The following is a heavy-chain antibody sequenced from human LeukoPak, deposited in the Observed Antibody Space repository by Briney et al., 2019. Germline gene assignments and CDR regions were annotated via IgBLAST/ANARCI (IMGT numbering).Heavy chain of an antibody. J-gene: IGHJ4*02. V-gene: IGHV1-69*01. Sequence: SSVKVSCKASGGTFSSYATSWVRQAPGQGLEWMGGIIPIFGTANYAQKFQGRVTITADESTSTAYMELSSLRSEDTAVYYCARAGSSWYYFDYWGQGTLVTVSS. CDR1: GGTFSSYA. CDR2: IIPIFGTA. CDR3: ARAGSSWYYFDY. D-gene: IGHD6-13*01.